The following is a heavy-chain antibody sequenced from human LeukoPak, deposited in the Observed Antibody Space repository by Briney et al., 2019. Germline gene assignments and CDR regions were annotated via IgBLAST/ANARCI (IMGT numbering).Heavy chain of an antibody. CDR2: INADGGNT. V-gene: IGHV3-23*01. CDR3: AILRGRVTPGDY. D-gene: IGHD3-10*01. Sequence: GGSLRLSCAASGFPFSSYGMSWARQAPGKGLEWVSTINADGGNTFYADSVEGRFTISRDNSKNTLSLLLNSLRAEDTALYYCAILRGRVTPGDYWGQGTLVTVSS. CDR1: GFPFSSYG. J-gene: IGHJ4*02.